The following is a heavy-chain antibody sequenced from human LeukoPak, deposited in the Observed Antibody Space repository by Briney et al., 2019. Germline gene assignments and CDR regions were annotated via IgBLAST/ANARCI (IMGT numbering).Heavy chain of an antibody. D-gene: IGHD6-13*01. CDR3: ARLSPLAIAAAGVFDL. V-gene: IGHV4-34*01. J-gene: IGHJ2*01. Sequence: SETLSLTCAVYGGSFSGYYWSWIRQPPGKGLEWIGEINHSGSTNYNPSLKSRITISVDTSKNQFSLKLSSVTAADTAVYYCARLSPLAIAAAGVFDLGGRGTLVTVSS. CDR1: GGSFSGYY. CDR2: INHSGST.